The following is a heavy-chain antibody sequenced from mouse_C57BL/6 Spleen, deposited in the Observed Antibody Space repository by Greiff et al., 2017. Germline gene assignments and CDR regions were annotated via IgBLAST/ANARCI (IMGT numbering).Heavy chain of an antibody. V-gene: IGHV5-6*02. Sequence: DVMLVESGGDLVKPGGSLKLSCAASGFTFSSYGMSWVRQTPDKRLEWVATISSGGSYTYYPDSVKGRFTISRDNAKNTLYLQMSSLKSEDTAMYYCARLYDVNYFDYWGQGTTLTVSS. J-gene: IGHJ2*01. D-gene: IGHD2-12*01. CDR1: GFTFSSYG. CDR2: ISSGGSYT. CDR3: ARLYDVNYFDY.